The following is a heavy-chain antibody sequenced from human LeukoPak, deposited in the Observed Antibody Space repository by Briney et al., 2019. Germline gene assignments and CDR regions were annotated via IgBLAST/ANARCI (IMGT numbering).Heavy chain of an antibody. CDR3: AKDHYGSTLEDDFDI. CDR2: ISSSSNTI. CDR1: GFTFSDYS. J-gene: IGHJ3*02. V-gene: IGHV3-48*01. D-gene: IGHD4-23*01. Sequence: GGSLRLSCAASGFTFSDYSMNWVRQAPGKGLEWVSYISSSSNTIYYADSVKGRFTISRDNSKNTLYLQMNSLRAEDTAVYYCAKDHYGSTLEDDFDIWGQGTMVTVSS.